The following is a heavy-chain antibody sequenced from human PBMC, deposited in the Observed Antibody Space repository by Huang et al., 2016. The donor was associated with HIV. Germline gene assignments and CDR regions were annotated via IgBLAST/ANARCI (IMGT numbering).Heavy chain of an antibody. Sequence: QVQLVQSGAEVKKPGSSVKVSCKASGGTFSSYAISWVRQAPGQGLEWMGVISPCFGTANYSQKFQGRVTITADESTSTAYMELSSLRSEDTAVYYCARVHGDYVYFDYWGQGTLVTVSS. V-gene: IGHV1-69*12. CDR1: GGTFSSYA. CDR2: ISPCFGTA. CDR3: ARVHGDYVYFDY. D-gene: IGHD4-17*01. J-gene: IGHJ4*02.